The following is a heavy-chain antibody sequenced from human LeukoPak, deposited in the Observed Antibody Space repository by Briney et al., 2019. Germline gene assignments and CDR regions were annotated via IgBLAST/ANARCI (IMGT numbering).Heavy chain of an antibody. D-gene: IGHD3-9*01. CDR3: ARGRFDILTGYYLDY. Sequence: PSETLSLTCTVSGGSITTYYWNWIRQLPGKGLEWIGYIYYSGSTNYNPSLKSRGTISVDTSKNQFSLKLSSVTAADTAVYYCARGRFDILTGYYLDYWGQGILVTVSS. V-gene: IGHV4-59*01. CDR1: GGSITTYY. J-gene: IGHJ4*02. CDR2: IYYSGST.